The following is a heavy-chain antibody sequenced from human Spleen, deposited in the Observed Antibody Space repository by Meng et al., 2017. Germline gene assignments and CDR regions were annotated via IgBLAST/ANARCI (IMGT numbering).Heavy chain of an antibody. J-gene: IGHJ4*02. D-gene: IGHD1-1*01. V-gene: IGHV4-34*01. CDR3: ARARQTGTARYYFDY. CDR2: INHSGST. Sequence: SETLSLTCAVYGGSFSGYYWSWIRQPPGKGLEWIGEINHSGSTNYNPSLKSRVTISVDTSKNQFSLKLSSVTAADTAVYYCARARQTGTARYYFDYWGQGTLVTVSS. CDR1: GGSFSGYY.